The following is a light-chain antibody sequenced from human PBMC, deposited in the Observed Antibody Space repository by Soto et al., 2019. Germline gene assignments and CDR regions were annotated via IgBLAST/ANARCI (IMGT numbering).Light chain of an antibody. V-gene: IGKV1-39*01. J-gene: IGKJ1*01. CDR3: QQSHGT. CDR1: QIISRY. CDR2: RIS. Sequence: DIQMTQSPSSLSASVGDRVTITCRASQIISRYLSWYQQKPGKIPKLLMYRISELQSGVPSRFSGSGSGTDFTLTISSLQPEDFATYYCQQSHGTFGQGTKVEIK.